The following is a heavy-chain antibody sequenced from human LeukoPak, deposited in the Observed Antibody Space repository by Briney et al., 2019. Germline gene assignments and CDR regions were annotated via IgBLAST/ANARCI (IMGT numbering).Heavy chain of an antibody. V-gene: IGHV3-23*01. J-gene: IGHJ4*02. CDR2: ISGTGDSI. D-gene: IGHD6-19*01. CDR1: GFTFSSHS. CDR3: AKDAIVRIAVARSLDY. Sequence: PGGSLRLSCAASGFTFSSHSMNWVRQAPGKGLEWVSGISGTGDSIYYVDSVQGRYTISRDNSKNMVYLQMNSLRAEDTAVYFCAKDAIVRIAVARSLDYWGQGTRVTVSS.